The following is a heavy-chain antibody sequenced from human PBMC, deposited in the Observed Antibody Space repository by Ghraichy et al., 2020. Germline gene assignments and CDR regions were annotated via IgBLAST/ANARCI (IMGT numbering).Heavy chain of an antibody. CDR3: TSNQHYYDSTGYSVRDY. CDR1: GFTFSGSA. V-gene: IGHV3-73*01. J-gene: IGHJ4*02. D-gene: IGHD3-16*01. CDR2: IRSEVNNFAT. Sequence: GSLKISCAASGFTFSGSAMHWVRQASGKGLEWVGRIRSEVNNFATAYGASVKGRFTISRDDSKNMAYLVMNSLKTEDTAVYYCTSNQHYYDSTGYSVRDYWGQGTLVTVSS.